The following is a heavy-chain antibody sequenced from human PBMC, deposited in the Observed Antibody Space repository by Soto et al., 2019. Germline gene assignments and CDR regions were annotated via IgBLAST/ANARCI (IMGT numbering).Heavy chain of an antibody. CDR2: ISAFNGNT. Sequence: QVQLVQSGAEVKKPGASVKVSCKASGYTFTSYGISWVRQAPGQGLEWMGWISAFNGNTYYAQKLQGRVTMTTDTSTSTAYMELRSLRSHGTAVYYCARNYDSSGLGSPFSIWGQGTLVTVSS. J-gene: IGHJ4*02. D-gene: IGHD3-22*01. CDR3: ARNYDSSGLGSPFSI. V-gene: IGHV1-18*01. CDR1: GYTFTSYG.